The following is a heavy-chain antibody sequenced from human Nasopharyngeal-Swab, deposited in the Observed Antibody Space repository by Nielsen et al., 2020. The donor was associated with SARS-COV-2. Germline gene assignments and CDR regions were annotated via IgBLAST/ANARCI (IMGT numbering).Heavy chain of an antibody. CDR2: INPSGGST. CDR1: GYTFTSYF. Sequence: ASVKVSCKASGYTFTSYFMHWVRQAPGQGLEWMGIINPSGGSTSYAKQFQGRVTMTRDTSTTTVYMVLSSLRSEDTAVYYCARDSNVVVVAATAFDIWGQGTMVTVSS. CDR3: ARDSNVVVVAATAFDI. J-gene: IGHJ3*02. V-gene: IGHV1-46*01. D-gene: IGHD2-15*01.